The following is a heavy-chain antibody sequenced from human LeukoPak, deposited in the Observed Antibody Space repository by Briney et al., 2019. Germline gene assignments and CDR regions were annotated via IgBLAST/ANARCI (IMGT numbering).Heavy chain of an antibody. CDR3: AREIDY. J-gene: IGHJ4*02. V-gene: IGHV1-2*06. Sequence: GASVKVSCKASGYNVTDHYMHWVRQGPGQGLEWMGRINPNSGGTNYAQKFKGRVTMTRDTSISTAYMELSRLRSDDTAVYYCAREIDYWGQGTLVTVSS. CDR2: INPNSGGT. CDR1: GYNVTDHY.